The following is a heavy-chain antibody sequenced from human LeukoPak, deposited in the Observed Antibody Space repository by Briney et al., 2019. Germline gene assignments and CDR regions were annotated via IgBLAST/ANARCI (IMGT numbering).Heavy chain of an antibody. D-gene: IGHD3-22*01. CDR3: ATQSITLVVVISPFDY. J-gene: IGHJ4*02. CDR2: IQDDGATT. Sequence: PGGSLRLSCAASGFTFSTFPMHWVRQAPGKGLEWVALIQDDGATTNYADSVRGRFTISRDNSKSTVYLQMNSLKPDGTAVYYCATQSITLVVVISPFDYWGQGTLVTVSS. CDR1: GFTFSTFP. V-gene: IGHV3-30*02.